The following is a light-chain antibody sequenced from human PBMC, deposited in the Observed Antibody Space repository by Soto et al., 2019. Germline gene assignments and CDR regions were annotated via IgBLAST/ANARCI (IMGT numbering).Light chain of an antibody. Sequence: AIQMTQSPSSLSASVGDRVTITCRASQGIRNDLGWYQQRPGKAPKVLIYAASTVQSGVPSRFSGSGYGTDFTLTISSLQPEDFATYYCLQAYDYPLTFGGGTKVEI. J-gene: IGKJ4*01. CDR1: QGIRND. V-gene: IGKV1-6*01. CDR2: AAS. CDR3: LQAYDYPLT.